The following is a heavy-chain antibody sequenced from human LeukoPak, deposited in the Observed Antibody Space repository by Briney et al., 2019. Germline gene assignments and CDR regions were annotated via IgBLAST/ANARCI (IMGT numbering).Heavy chain of an antibody. CDR3: ARDSSYGSGSYFWADY. J-gene: IGHJ4*02. Sequence: GGSLRLSCAASGFTFSGYSMNWVRQAPGKGLEWVSSISSSSSYIYYADSVKGRFTISRDNAKNSLYLQMNSLRAEDTAVYYCARDSSYGSGSYFWADYWGQGTLVTVSS. CDR1: GFTFSGYS. D-gene: IGHD3-10*01. V-gene: IGHV3-21*01. CDR2: ISSSSSYI.